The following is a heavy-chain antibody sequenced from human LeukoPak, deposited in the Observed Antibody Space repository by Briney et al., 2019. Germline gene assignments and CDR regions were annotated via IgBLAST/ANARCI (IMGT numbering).Heavy chain of an antibody. CDR3: AREFITIFGVVRGFDY. J-gene: IGHJ4*02. Sequence: ASVKVSCKASGYTFTSYYMHWVRQAPGQGLEWMGIINPSGGSTSYAQKFQGRVTMTRDTSTSTVYMELSSLRSEDTAVYYCAREFITIFGVVRGFDYWGQGTLVTVSS. V-gene: IGHV1-46*01. CDR2: INPSGGST. D-gene: IGHD3-3*01. CDR1: GYTFTSYY.